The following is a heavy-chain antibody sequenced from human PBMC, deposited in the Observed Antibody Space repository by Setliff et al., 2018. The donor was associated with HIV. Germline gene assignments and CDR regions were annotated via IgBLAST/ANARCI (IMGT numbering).Heavy chain of an antibody. CDR3: ARRAAGGSSPNDYMDV. CDR1: GGTFSSYA. CDR2: IIPIFGTA. J-gene: IGHJ6*03. V-gene: IGHV1-69*06. D-gene: IGHD6-6*01. Sequence: GASVKVSCKAYGGTFSSYAISWVRQAPGKGLEWMGRIIPIFGTANYAQKFQGRVTITADKSTSTAYMELGSLRSEDTAVYYCARRAAGGSSPNDYMDVWGKGTTVTVSS.